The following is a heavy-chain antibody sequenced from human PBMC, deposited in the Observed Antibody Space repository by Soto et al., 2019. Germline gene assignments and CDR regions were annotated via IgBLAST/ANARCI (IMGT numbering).Heavy chain of an antibody. Sequence: PGGSLRLSCAASGFTFSSYSMNWVRQAPGKGLEWVSYISSSSSTIYYADSVKGRFTISRDNAKNSLYLQMNSLRDEDTAVYYCARAPIIRDFWSGPDLNWFDPWGQGTLVTVYS. D-gene: IGHD3-3*01. J-gene: IGHJ5*02. CDR1: GFTFSSYS. V-gene: IGHV3-48*02. CDR3: ARAPIIRDFWSGPDLNWFDP. CDR2: ISSSSSTI.